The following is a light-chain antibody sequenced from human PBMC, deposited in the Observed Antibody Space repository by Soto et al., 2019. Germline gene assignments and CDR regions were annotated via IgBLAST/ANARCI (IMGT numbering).Light chain of an antibody. V-gene: IGKV3-20*01. CDR2: GAS. CDR3: QQYGSSGT. Sequence: IALSPSPATRALSPGGGATLACGASQSVSSSYLAWYPQKPGQAPRLLIYGASNRATGVPDRFSGSGSGTDFTLTISRLEPEDFAVYYCQQYGSSGTFGQGTKVDIK. CDR1: QSVSSSY. J-gene: IGKJ1*01.